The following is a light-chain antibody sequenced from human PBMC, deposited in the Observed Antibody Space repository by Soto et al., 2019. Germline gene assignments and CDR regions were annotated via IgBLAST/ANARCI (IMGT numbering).Light chain of an antibody. V-gene: IGKV2-28*01. Sequence: DIVMTQSPLSLPVTPGEPASISCRSSQSLLHSNGYNYLDWYLQKPGQSPQLLIYSGSNRASGVPDRFSGSGSGTDFTLKISRVEAEDVGVYYCMQALQILYTFGQGTKLEIK. CDR3: MQALQILYT. CDR2: SGS. CDR1: QSLLHSNGYNY. J-gene: IGKJ2*01.